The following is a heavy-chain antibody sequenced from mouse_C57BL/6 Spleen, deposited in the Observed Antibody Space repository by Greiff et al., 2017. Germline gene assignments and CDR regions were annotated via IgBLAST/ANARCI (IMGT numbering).Heavy chain of an antibody. D-gene: IGHD2-3*01. J-gene: IGHJ3*01. V-gene: IGHV1-80*01. CDR2: IYPGDGDT. CDR3: AREGGYYEGWFAY. Sequence: VQLQQSGAELVKPGASVKISCKASGYAFSSYWMNWVKQRPGKGLEWIGQIYPGDGDTNYTGKFKGKATLTADKSSSTAYMQLSSLTSEDSAVDFCAREGGYYEGWFAYWGQGTLVTVSA. CDR1: GYAFSSYW.